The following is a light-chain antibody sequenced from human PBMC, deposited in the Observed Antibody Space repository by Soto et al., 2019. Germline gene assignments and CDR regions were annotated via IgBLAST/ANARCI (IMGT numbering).Light chain of an antibody. CDR2: AAS. J-gene: IGKJ1*01. Sequence: DIQMTQFPSSLSASVGDRVTITCRASQGIRNDLGWYQQKPGKAPKRLIYAASSLQSGVTSRFSGSGSGTEFTLAISSLQAEDDATFYCLQHSTYPLTFGQGTKVEIK. V-gene: IGKV1-17*01. CDR3: LQHSTYPLT. CDR1: QGIRND.